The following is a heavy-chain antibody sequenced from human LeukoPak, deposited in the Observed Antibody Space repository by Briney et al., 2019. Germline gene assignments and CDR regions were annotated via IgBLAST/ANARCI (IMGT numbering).Heavy chain of an antibody. J-gene: IGHJ4*02. CDR2: IKHDGSEK. Sequence: PGGSLRLSCAASGFTFSSYWMSWVRQAPGKGLEWVANIKHDGSEKYYVDSVKGRFTISRDNAKNSLYLQMNSLRAEDTAVYYCARATSYSSSWYDEGYYFDYWGQGTLVTVSS. CDR3: ARATSYSSSWYDEGYYFDY. CDR1: GFTFSSYW. V-gene: IGHV3-7*01. D-gene: IGHD6-13*01.